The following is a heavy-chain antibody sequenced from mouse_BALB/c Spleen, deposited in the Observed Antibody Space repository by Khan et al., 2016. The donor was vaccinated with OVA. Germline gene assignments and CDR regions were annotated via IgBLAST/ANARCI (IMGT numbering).Heavy chain of an antibody. J-gene: IGHJ3*01. CDR3: ASHLTGSFAY. V-gene: IGHV5-6*01. Sequence: EVQLKESGGDLVKPGGSLKLSCAASGFTFSSYSMSWVRQTPDKRLEWVASISSGGDYTYYPDIVKGRFTISRDNAKNTLYLEMSSLKSEDTAMYYCASHLTGSFAYWGQGTLVTVSA. D-gene: IGHD4-1*01. CDR1: GFTFSSYS. CDR2: ISSGGDYT.